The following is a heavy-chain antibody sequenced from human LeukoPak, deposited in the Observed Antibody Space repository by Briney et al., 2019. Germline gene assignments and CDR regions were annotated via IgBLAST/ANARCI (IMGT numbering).Heavy chain of an antibody. CDR1: GGSISSSSYY. J-gene: IGHJ5*02. Sequence: RTSETLSLTCTVSGGSISSSSYYWGWIRQPPGKGLEWIGSIYYSGSTYYNPSLKSRVTISVDTSKNQFSLKLSSVTAADTAVYYCARDSQIAAAGNVWFDPWGQGTLVTVSS. D-gene: IGHD6-13*01. CDR3: ARDSQIAAAGNVWFDP. V-gene: IGHV4-39*02. CDR2: IYYSGST.